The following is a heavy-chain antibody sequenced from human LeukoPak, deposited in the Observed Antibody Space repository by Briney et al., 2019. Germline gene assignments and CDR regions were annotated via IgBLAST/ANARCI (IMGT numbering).Heavy chain of an antibody. Sequence: PGRSLRLSCAASGFTFDDYAMHWVRQAPGKGLEWVSGISWNSGSIGYADSVKGRFTISRDNAKNSLYLQMNSLRAEDTALYYCAEDPNRWLQLSFDYWGQGTLVTVSS. CDR1: GFTFDDYA. CDR3: AEDPNRWLQLSFDY. J-gene: IGHJ4*02. V-gene: IGHV3-9*01. D-gene: IGHD5-24*01. CDR2: ISWNSGSI.